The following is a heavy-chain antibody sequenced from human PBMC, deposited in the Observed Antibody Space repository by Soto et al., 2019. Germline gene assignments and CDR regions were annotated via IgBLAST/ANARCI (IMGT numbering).Heavy chain of an antibody. CDR2: ISGSGGST. Sequence: EVQLLESGGGLVQPGGSLRLSCAASGFTFSSYAMSWVRQAPGKGLEWVSAISGSGGSTYYADSAKGRFTSSRDNSKNTLYLQMNSLRAEDTAVYYCATYWEYYYDSSGQNFDYWGQGTLVTVSS. V-gene: IGHV3-23*01. CDR3: ATYWEYYYDSSGQNFDY. CDR1: GFTFSSYA. D-gene: IGHD3-22*01. J-gene: IGHJ4*02.